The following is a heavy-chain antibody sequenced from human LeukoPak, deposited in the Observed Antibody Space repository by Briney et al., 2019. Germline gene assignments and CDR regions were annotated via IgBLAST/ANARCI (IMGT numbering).Heavy chain of an antibody. CDR2: ISSSSSYI. Sequence: GGSLRLSCAASGFTFSSYSMNWVRQAPGKGLEWVSSISSSSSYIYYADSVKGRFTISRDNAKNSLYLQMNSLRAEDTAVYYCAKVPYGSGSYFPDYWGQGTLVTVSS. V-gene: IGHV3-21*04. J-gene: IGHJ4*02. D-gene: IGHD3-10*01. CDR1: GFTFSSYS. CDR3: AKVPYGSGSYFPDY.